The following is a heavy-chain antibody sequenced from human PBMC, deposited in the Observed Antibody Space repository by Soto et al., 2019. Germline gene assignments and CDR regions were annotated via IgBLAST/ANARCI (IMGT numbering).Heavy chain of an antibody. Sequence: PGGSLRLSCVASGFTFSSYWMTWVRQAPGKGLEWVGNIKQDGGEKNYVDSVKGRFTISRDNAKNSVYLQMNSLRAEDTAVYYCAKSVYNWNDGFFDYWGQGTLVTVSS. D-gene: IGHD1-1*01. J-gene: IGHJ4*02. CDR1: GFTFSSYW. V-gene: IGHV3-7*02. CDR2: IKQDGGEK. CDR3: AKSVYNWNDGFFDY.